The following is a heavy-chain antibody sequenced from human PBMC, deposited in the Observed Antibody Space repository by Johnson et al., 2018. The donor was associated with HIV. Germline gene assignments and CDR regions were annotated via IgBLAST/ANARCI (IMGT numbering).Heavy chain of an antibody. CDR2: ISYDGSNK. V-gene: IGHV3-30*04. CDR3: SREPRSAGFRDAFDI. CDR1: GFTFSSYA. D-gene: IGHD2-15*01. Sequence: QMQLVESGGGVVQPGRSLRLSCAASGFTFSSYAMHWVRQAPGKGLEWVAVISYDGSNKYYADSVKGRFPISRDNSKNTLYLQMNSLRAEDTAVYYCSREPRSAGFRDAFDIWGQGTMVTVSS. J-gene: IGHJ3*02.